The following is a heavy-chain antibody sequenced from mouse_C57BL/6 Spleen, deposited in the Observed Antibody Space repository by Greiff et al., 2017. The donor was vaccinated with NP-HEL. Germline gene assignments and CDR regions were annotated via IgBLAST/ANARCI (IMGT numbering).Heavy chain of an antibody. CDR3: ARYGNYRAMDY. D-gene: IGHD2-10*02. V-gene: IGHV1-18*01. J-gene: IGHJ4*01. Sequence: EVQLQQSGPELVKPGASVKIPCKASGYTFTDYNMDWVKQSHGKSLEWIGDINPNNGGTIYNQKFKGKATLTVDKSSSTAYMELRSLTSEDTAVYYCARYGNYRAMDYWGQGTSVTVSS. CDR1: GYTFTDYN. CDR2: INPNNGGT.